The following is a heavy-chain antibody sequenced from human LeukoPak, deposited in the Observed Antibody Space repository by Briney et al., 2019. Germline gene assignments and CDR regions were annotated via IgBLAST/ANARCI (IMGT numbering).Heavy chain of an antibody. CDR2: IHISGST. CDR1: GFTVTSTY. V-gene: IGHV3-66*01. Sequence: TGGSLRLSCAASGFTVTSTYITWVRQAPGKGLEWVSIIHISGSTYYADSVRGRFTISRDNSKNTVYLQMNSLRADDTAVYYCAGAVEYLPLDYWGQGTLVAVSS. D-gene: IGHD2/OR15-2a*01. CDR3: AGAVEYLPLDY. J-gene: IGHJ4*02.